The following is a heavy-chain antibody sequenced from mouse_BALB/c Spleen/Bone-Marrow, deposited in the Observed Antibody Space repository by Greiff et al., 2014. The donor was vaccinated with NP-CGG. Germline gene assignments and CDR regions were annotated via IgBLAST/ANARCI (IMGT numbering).Heavy chain of an antibody. V-gene: IGHV2-9*02. J-gene: IGHJ4*01. D-gene: IGHD2-4*01. CDR3: ARGMGLRLRGYAMDY. CDR1: GFSLISYG. CDR2: IWTSGST. Sequence: QVQLKESGPGLVAPSQSLSITCTVSGFSLISYGVHWVRQPPGKGLEWLGVIWTSGSTNYNSARMSKLSISKDNSKSQVFLKMNSLQTDDTAMYYCARGMGLRLRGYAMDYWGQGTSVTVSS.